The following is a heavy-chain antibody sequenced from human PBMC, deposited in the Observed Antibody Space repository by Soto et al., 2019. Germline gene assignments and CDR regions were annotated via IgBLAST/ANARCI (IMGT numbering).Heavy chain of an antibody. D-gene: IGHD2-2*01. CDR2: IYSGGST. CDR1: GFTVSSNY. J-gene: IGHJ6*02. V-gene: IGHV3-66*04. Sequence: GGSLRLSCAASGFTVSSNYMSWVRQAPGKGLEWVSVIYSGGSTYYADSVKGRFTISRDNSKNTLYLQMNSLRAEDTAVYYCATLNRYCISTSCPYYYYGMDVWGQGTTVTVSS. CDR3: ATLNRYCISTSCPYYYYGMDV.